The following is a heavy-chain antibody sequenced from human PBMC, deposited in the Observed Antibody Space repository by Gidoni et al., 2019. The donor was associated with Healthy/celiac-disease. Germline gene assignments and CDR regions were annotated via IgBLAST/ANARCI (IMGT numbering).Heavy chain of an antibody. D-gene: IGHD3-3*01. CDR3: AHSPNHDFWSGGNNWFDP. CDR2: IYWDDDK. CDR1: GFSLSTSGVG. Sequence: QITLKESGPTLVKPTQTLTLTCTFSGFSLSTSGVGVGWIRQPPGKALEWLALIYWDDDKRYSPSLKSRLTITKDTSKNQVVLTMTNMDPVDTATYYCAHSPNHDFWSGGNNWFDPWGQGTLVTVSS. J-gene: IGHJ5*02. V-gene: IGHV2-5*02.